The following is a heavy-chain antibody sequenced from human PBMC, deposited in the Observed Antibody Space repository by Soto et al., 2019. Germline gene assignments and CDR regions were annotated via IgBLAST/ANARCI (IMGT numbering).Heavy chain of an antibody. CDR2: IVVGSGNT. CDR1: GFTFSSSA. D-gene: IGHD3-22*01. CDR3: ARAIYDSSGYPIWRAHYYYYYGMDV. V-gene: IGHV1-58*01. J-gene: IGHJ6*02. Sequence: ASVKVSCKASGFTFSSSAVQWVRQARGQRLEWIGWIVVGSGNTNYAQEFQERVTMTRDMSTSTAYMELSSLRSEDTAVYYCARAIYDSSGYPIWRAHYYYYYGMDVWGQGTTVTVSS.